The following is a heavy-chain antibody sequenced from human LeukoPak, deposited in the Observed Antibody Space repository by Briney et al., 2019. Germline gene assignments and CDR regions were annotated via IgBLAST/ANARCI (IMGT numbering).Heavy chain of an antibody. J-gene: IGHJ6*03. CDR1: GYTFTGYY. CDR3: AREPYGSGSFRTDYYYMDV. CDR2: IYPNSGGT. Sequence: ASVKVSCKASGYTFTGYYMHWVRQAPGQGLEWMGWIYPNSGGTNYAQKLQGRVTMTRDTSISTAYMELSRLTSDDTAVYYCAREPYGSGSFRTDYYYMDVWGKGTTVTVSS. D-gene: IGHD3-10*01. V-gene: IGHV1-2*02.